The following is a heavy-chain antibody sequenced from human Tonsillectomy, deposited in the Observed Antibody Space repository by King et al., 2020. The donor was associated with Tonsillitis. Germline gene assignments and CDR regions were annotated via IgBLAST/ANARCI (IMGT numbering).Heavy chain of an antibody. CDR2: IYGSGPT. V-gene: IGHV3-66*01. CDR1: GFNVTTNY. J-gene: IGHJ6*03. Sequence: VQLVESGGGLVQPGGSLRLSCAASGFNVTTNYRHWVRQAPGKGLEWVSFIYGSGPTYSADSVKGRVTISRDYCKNTLYLQMNRLRAEDTAVYYCAGTTPNKRHHYYYMDVWGKGTTVTVSS. D-gene: IGHD4-17*01. CDR3: AGTTPNKRHHYYYMDV.